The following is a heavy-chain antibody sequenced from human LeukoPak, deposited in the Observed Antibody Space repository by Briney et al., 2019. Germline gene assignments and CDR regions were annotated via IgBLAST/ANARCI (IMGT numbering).Heavy chain of an antibody. J-gene: IGHJ6*02. CDR2: MNPNSGNT. V-gene: IGHV1-8*01. CDR3: ARGSNPMGYYYYYGMDV. D-gene: IGHD4-11*01. CDR1: GYTFTSYD. Sequence: ASVKVSCKASGYTFTSYDINWVRQATGQGLEWMGWMNPNSGNTGYAQKVQGRVTMTRSTSISTAYMELRSLRSEDTAVYYCARGSNPMGYYYYYGMDVWGQGTTVTVSS.